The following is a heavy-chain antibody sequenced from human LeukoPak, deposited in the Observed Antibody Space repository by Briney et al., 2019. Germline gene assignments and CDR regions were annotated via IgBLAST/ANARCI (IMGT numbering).Heavy chain of an antibody. CDR1: GFTFSSYW. J-gene: IGHJ4*02. Sequence: PGGSLRLSCAASGFTFSSYWMSWVRQAPGKGLEWVANIKQDGSEKYYVDSVKGRFTISRDNAKNSLYLQMNSLRAEDTALYYCANGGIYYGAAFDFWGQGSLVTVSA. CDR3: ANGGIYYGAAFDF. CDR2: IKQDGSEK. V-gene: IGHV3-7*03. D-gene: IGHD1-26*01.